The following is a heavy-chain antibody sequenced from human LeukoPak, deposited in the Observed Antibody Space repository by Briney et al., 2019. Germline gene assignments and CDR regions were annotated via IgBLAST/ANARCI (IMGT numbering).Heavy chain of an antibody. V-gene: IGHV3-30*03. CDR1: GFTFSSYG. J-gene: IGHJ4*02. Sequence: PTGRSLRLSCAASGFTFSSYGMHWVRQAPGKGLGWVAVISYDGSNKYYEDSVKGRFTISRDNSKNTLYLQMNSLRADDTAVYYCARDLHTTGDYWGQGTLVTVSS. CDR3: ARDLHTTGDY. D-gene: IGHD1-1*01. CDR2: ISYDGSNK.